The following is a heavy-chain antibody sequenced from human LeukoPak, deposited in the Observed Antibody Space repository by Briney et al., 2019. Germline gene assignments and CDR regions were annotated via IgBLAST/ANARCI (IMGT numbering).Heavy chain of an antibody. D-gene: IGHD6-19*01. CDR3: ARAGYSSGWPTN. CDR2: IYSSGST. Sequence: SETLSLTCTVSGGSISNYYWSWIRQPPGKGLEWIGYIYSSGSTNYNPSLKSRVTISVGTSKNQFSLRLSSVTAADTAVYFCARAGYSSGWPTNWGQGTLVTVSS. J-gene: IGHJ4*02. V-gene: IGHV4-59*01. CDR1: GGSISNYY.